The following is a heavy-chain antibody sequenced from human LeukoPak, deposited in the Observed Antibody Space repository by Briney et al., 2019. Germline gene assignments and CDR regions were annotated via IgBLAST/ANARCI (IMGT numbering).Heavy chain of an antibody. J-gene: IGHJ4*02. CDR2: IYHSGST. CDR3: ARAVPKCHFDY. V-gene: IGHV4-30-2*01. CDR1: GGSISSGGYS. D-gene: IGHD4-17*01. Sequence: SETLSLTCAVSGGSISSGGYSWSWIRQPPGNGLEWIGYIYHSGSTYYNPSLKSRVTISVDRSKNQFSLKLSSVTAADTAVYYCARAVPKCHFDYCGQGTLVTVSS.